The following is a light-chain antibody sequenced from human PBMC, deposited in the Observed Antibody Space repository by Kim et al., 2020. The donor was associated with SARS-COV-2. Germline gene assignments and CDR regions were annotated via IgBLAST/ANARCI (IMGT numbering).Light chain of an antibody. J-gene: IGKJ2*01. CDR2: KVS. Sequence: DIVMTQSPLSLPVILGQPASISCISSQSPVYRDGNTYLHWFHQRPGQAPRRLIYKVSNRDSGVPDRFSGSGSGTDFTLKISRVEAEDVGIFYCMQAVQWPDTFGEGTKLEI. CDR3: MQAVQWPDT. CDR1: QSPVYRDGNTY. V-gene: IGKV2-30*01.